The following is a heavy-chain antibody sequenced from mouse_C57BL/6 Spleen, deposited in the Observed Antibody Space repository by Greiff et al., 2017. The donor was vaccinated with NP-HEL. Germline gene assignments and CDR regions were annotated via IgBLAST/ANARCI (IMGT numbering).Heavy chain of an antibody. CDR2: IDPSDSYT. V-gene: IGHV1-50*01. J-gene: IGHJ3*01. CDR3: ARSHSSAPAWFAY. Sequence: QVQLQQPGAELVKPGASVKLSCKASGYTFTSYWMQWVKQRPGQGLEWIGEIDPSDSYTNYNQKFKGKATLTVDTSSSTAYMQLSSLTSEDSAVYYCARSHSSAPAWFAYWGQGTLVTVSA. D-gene: IGHD3-2*02. CDR1: GYTFTSYW.